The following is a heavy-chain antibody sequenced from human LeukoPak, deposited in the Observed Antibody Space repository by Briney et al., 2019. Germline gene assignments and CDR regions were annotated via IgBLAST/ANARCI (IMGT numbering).Heavy chain of an antibody. Sequence: PGGSLRLSCAASGFSVSNNYMNWVRQSPGKGLEWVSVIFGGGDTYYADSVKGRFTISRDDSKNTLYLQMSSLRAEDMAVYYCAREEIEEVPTLTFNWVATYYSHYMDVWGKGTTVAVSS. CDR1: GFSVSNNY. D-gene: IGHD5-12*01. CDR2: IFGGGDT. CDR3: AREEIEEVPTLTFNWVATYYSHYMDV. V-gene: IGHV3-66*02. J-gene: IGHJ6*03.